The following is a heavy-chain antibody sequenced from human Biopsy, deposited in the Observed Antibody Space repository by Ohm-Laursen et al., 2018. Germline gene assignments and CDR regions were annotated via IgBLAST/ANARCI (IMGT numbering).Heavy chain of an antibody. CDR3: ARVPLPGIGAAYQGRFLYGMDV. D-gene: IGHD6-13*01. CDR1: GGSFNGYF. J-gene: IGHJ6*02. Sequence: TLSLTCAVYGGSFNGYFWSWIRQPPGKGLEWIGDITQSGSTNYSPSLKSRVTISVDTAKKQFSLSLRSVTAADTAVYYCARVPLPGIGAAYQGRFLYGMDVWGQGTTVIVSS. CDR2: ITQSGST. V-gene: IGHV4-34*01.